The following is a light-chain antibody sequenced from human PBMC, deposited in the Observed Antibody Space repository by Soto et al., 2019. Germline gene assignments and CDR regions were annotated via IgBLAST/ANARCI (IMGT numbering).Light chain of an antibody. Sequence: EIVLTQSPGTLSLSPVERATLSCRPSQPINDYYLAWYQQRPGQAPRLLIYGASRRATGIPDRFSGSGSGPDFTLTISRLEPEDFAVYYCQQYGSSPPLSFGGGTKVEIK. CDR2: GAS. V-gene: IGKV3-20*01. CDR1: QPINDYY. CDR3: QQYGSSPPLS. J-gene: IGKJ4*01.